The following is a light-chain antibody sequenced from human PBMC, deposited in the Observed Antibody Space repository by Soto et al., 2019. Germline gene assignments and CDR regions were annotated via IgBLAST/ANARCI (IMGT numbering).Light chain of an antibody. V-gene: IGKV3-20*01. Sequence: EFVLTQSPGTLSLSPGERATLSCRASQSVTSSFLDCYQQTPGQAPRLLISGASIKATSIPDRFSGSGSGRDFSVTISSLEPEEFAVYYCEQYGSSSNFGPGTKV. CDR2: GAS. CDR3: EQYGSSSN. J-gene: IGKJ3*01. CDR1: QSVTSSF.